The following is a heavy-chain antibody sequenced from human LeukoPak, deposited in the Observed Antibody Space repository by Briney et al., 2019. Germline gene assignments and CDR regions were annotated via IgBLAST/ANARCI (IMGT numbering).Heavy chain of an antibody. CDR2: INPNSGGT. Sequence: ASVKVSCKASGYTFTGYYMHWVRQAPGQGLEWMGRINPNSGGTNYAQKFQGRVTMTRDTSINTAYMELSRLRSDDTAVYYCASRHCSGGRCYFAGADPFDYWGQGTLVTVSS. V-gene: IGHV1-2*06. CDR3: ASRHCSGGRCYFAGADPFDY. J-gene: IGHJ4*02. D-gene: IGHD2-15*01. CDR1: GYTFTGYY.